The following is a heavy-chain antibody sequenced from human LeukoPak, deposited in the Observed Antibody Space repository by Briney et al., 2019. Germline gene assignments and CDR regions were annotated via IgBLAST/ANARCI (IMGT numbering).Heavy chain of an antibody. CDR3: AKDLRLGELSFFDY. J-gene: IGHJ4*02. CDR1: GFTFSSYA. CDR2: ISGSGGST. Sequence: GGSLRLSCAASGFTFSSYAMSWVRQAPGKGLEWVSAISGSGGSTYYADSVKGRFTISRDNSKNTLYLQMNSLGAEDTAVYYCAKDLRLGELSFFDYWGQGTLVTVSS. D-gene: IGHD3-16*02. V-gene: IGHV3-23*01.